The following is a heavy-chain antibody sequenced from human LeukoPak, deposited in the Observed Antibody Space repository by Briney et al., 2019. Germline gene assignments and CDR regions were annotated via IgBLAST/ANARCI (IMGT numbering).Heavy chain of an antibody. CDR1: GFTFSSYS. CDR2: ISSSSSYI. Sequence: GGSLRLSCAASGFTFSSYSMNWVRQAPGKGLEWVSSISSSSSYIYYADSVKGRFTISRDNAKNSLYLQMNSLRAEDTAVYYCASGSIAVAGTGIVYWGQGTLVTVSA. J-gene: IGHJ4*02. CDR3: ASGSIAVAGTGIVY. D-gene: IGHD6-19*01. V-gene: IGHV3-21*01.